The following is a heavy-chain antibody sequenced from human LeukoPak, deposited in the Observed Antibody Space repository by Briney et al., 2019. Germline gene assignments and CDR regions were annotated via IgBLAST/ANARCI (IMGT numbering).Heavy chain of an antibody. Sequence: TASETLSLTCTVSGGSISSSSYYWGWIRQPPGKGLEWIGSIYYSGSTYYNPSLKSRVTISVDTSKNQFSLKLSSVTAADTAVYYCEGTAIRGVRRTMIYDYWGQGTLVTVSS. D-gene: IGHD3-10*01. CDR3: EGTAIRGVRRTMIYDY. CDR1: GGSISSSSYY. V-gene: IGHV4-39*01. CDR2: IYYSGST. J-gene: IGHJ4*02.